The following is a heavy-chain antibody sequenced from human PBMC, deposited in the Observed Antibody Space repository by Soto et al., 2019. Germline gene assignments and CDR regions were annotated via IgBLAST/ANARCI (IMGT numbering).Heavy chain of an antibody. Sequence: GGSLRLSCAASGFTFSDYYMSWIRQAPGKGLEWVSYISSSSSYTNYADSVKGRFTISRDNAKNSLYLQMNSLRAEDTAVYYCARGSSSWYLRAWYYYGMDVWGQGTTVTVSS. CDR3: ARGSSSWYLRAWYYYGMDV. V-gene: IGHV3-11*05. D-gene: IGHD6-13*01. CDR1: GFTFSDYY. CDR2: ISSSSSYT. J-gene: IGHJ6*02.